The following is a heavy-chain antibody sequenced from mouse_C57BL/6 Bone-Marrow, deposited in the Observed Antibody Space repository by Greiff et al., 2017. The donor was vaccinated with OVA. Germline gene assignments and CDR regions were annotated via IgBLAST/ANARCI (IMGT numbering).Heavy chain of an antibody. D-gene: IGHD2-4*01. J-gene: IGHJ1*03. CDR3: AREGAPYDYDLYWYFDV. CDR2: ILPGSGST. V-gene: IGHV1-9*01. Sequence: VQGVESGAELMKPGASVKLSCKATGYTFTGYWIEWVKQRPGHGLEWIGEILPGSGSTNYNEKFKGKATFTADTSSNTAYMQLSSLTTEDSAIYYCAREGAPYDYDLYWYFDVWGTGTTVTVSS. CDR1: GYTFTGYW.